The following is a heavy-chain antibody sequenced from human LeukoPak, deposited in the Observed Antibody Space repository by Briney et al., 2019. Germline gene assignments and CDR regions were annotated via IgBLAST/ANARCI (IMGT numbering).Heavy chain of an antibody. CDR1: GFTFSGYA. J-gene: IGHJ6*03. Sequence: GGSLRLSCAASGFTFSGYAMSWVRQAPGKGLEWVSAISGSGGSTYYADSVKGRFTISRDNSKNTLYLQMNSLRAEDTAVYYCANRGHSSGYYAYYYYMDVWGKGTTVTVSS. V-gene: IGHV3-23*01. CDR3: ANRGHSSGYYAYYYYMDV. CDR2: ISGSGGST. D-gene: IGHD3-22*01.